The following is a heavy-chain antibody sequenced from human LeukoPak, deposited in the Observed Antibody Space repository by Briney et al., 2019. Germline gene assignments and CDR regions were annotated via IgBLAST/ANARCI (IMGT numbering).Heavy chain of an antibody. J-gene: IGHJ4*02. D-gene: IGHD6-19*01. CDR3: ARWGSSGWPYYFDY. V-gene: IGHV3-21*01. CDR2: ISSSSSYI. Sequence: GGSLRLSCAASGFTFSSYSMNWVRQAPGKGLEWVSSISSSSSYIYYADSVKGRFTISRDNAKNTLYLQMNSLRAEDTAVYYCARWGSSGWPYYFDYWGQGTLVTVSS. CDR1: GFTFSSYS.